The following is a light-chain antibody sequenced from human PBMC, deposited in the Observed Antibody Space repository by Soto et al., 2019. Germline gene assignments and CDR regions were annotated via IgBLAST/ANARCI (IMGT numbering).Light chain of an antibody. CDR1: IGDIGGYDY. J-gene: IGLJ1*01. CDR3: SSYAGSNNPYV. Sequence: PPSRRPSALGSPGQSATISCTGTIGDIGGYDYVSWYQQHPGKAPKLMIYEVTKRPLGVPDRFSGSKAGKKASLTVSGLQAEDEADYYCSSYAGSNNPYVFGTGTKVT. CDR2: EVT. V-gene: IGLV2-8*01.